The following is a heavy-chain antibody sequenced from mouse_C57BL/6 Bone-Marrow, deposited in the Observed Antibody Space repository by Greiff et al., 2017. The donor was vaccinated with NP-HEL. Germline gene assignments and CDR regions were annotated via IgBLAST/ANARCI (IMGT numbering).Heavy chain of an antibody. CDR3: ARNPFYYYGSSPYYYAMDY. Sequence: VKLVESGAELAKPGASVKLSCKASGYTFTSYWMHWVKQRPGQGLEWIGYINPSSGYTKYNQKFKDKATLTADKSSSTAYMQLSSLTYEDSAVYYCARNPFYYYGSSPYYYAMDYWGQGTSVTVSS. V-gene: IGHV1-7*01. D-gene: IGHD1-1*01. J-gene: IGHJ4*01. CDR2: INPSSGYT. CDR1: GYTFTSYW.